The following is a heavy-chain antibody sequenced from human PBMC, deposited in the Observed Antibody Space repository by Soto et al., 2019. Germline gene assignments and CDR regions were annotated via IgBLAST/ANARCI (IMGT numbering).Heavy chain of an antibody. J-gene: IGHJ6*03. D-gene: IGHD3-3*01. CDR3: ARSPSYYDFPDYYYYMDV. V-gene: IGHV3-74*01. CDR1: GFTFSSYW. Sequence: GGSLRLSCAASGFTFSSYWMHWVRQAPGKGLVWVSRINSDGSSTSYADSVKGRFTISRDNAKNTLYLQMNSLRAEDTAVYYCARSPSYYDFPDYYYYMDVWGKGTTVTVSS. CDR2: INSDGSST.